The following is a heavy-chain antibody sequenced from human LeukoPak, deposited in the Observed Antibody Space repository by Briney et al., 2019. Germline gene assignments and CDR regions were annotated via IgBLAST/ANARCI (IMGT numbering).Heavy chain of an antibody. D-gene: IGHD3-3*02. CDR2: ISGSGDST. V-gene: IGHV3-23*01. CDR3: AIISYDY. CDR1: GFMFRNYA. J-gene: IGHJ4*02. Sequence: GGSLRLSCTASGFMFRNYAMSWVRQAPGKGLEWVSGISGSGDSTNYADSVKGRFTISRDNSKNTLFLQVNSLRAEDTAVYYCAIISYDYWGQGTLVTVSS.